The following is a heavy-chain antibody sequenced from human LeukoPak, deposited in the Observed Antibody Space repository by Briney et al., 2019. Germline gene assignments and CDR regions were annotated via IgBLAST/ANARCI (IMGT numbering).Heavy chain of an antibody. CDR1: GFTFSSYG. Sequence: GGSLRLSCAASGFTFSSYGMHWVRQAPGKGLEWVAVISYDGSNKYYADSVKGRFTISRDNSKNTLYLQMNSLRAEDTAVYYCALRWGTTSASFDYWGQGTLVTVSS. J-gene: IGHJ4*02. CDR2: ISYDGSNK. V-gene: IGHV3-30*03. D-gene: IGHD2/OR15-2a*01. CDR3: ALRWGTTSASFDY.